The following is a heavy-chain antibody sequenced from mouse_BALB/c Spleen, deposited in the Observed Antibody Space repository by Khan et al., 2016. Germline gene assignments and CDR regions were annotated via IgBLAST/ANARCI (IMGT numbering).Heavy chain of an antibody. V-gene: IGHV5-12*02. CDR2: ISNGGGST. CDR3: ERHGNHGTSGFAY. Sequence: EVELVASGGGLVQPGGSLKLSCATSGFTFSDHYMYWVRQTPEKRLEWVAYISNGGGSTYYPDTVKGRFTISRDNAKNTLYLQMSRLKSEDTAMYYCERHGNHGTSGFAYWGQGTLVTVSA. D-gene: IGHD1-1*01. CDR1: GFTFSDHY. J-gene: IGHJ3*01.